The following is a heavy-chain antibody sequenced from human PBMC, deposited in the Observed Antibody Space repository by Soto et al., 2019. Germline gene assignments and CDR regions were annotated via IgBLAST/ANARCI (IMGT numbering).Heavy chain of an antibody. J-gene: IGHJ4*02. CDR1: GFTFSSYG. V-gene: IGHV3-30*18. CDR2: ISYDGSNK. D-gene: IGHD3-9*01. Sequence: QVQLVESGGGVVQPGRSLRLSCAASGFTFSSYGMHWVRQAPGKGLEWVAVISYDGSNKYYADSVKGRFTISRDNSKNTLYLQMNSLRAEDTAVYYCAKDPQGTYDILTGYPDYWGQGTLVTVSS. CDR3: AKDPQGTYDILTGYPDY.